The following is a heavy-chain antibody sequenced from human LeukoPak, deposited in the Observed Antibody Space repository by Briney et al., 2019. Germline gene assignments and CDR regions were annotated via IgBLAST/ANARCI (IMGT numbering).Heavy chain of an antibody. Sequence: KPGGSLRLSCAASGFTFSSYSMNWVGQAPGKGREWVSSISSSSSYIYYADSVKGRFTISIDNAKHSLYLQMHSLRAEDTAVYYCARGDYYDSSGYYNYWGQGTLVTVSS. V-gene: IGHV3-21*01. CDR1: GFTFSSYS. CDR2: ISSSSSYI. CDR3: ARGDYYDSSGYYNY. J-gene: IGHJ4*02. D-gene: IGHD3-22*01.